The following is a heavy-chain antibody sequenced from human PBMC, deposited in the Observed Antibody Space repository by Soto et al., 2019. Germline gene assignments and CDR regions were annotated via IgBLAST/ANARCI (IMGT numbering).Heavy chain of an antibody. D-gene: IGHD2-2*01. CDR1: GYTFSNYG. CDR3: ARVVPGAEAWFGP. J-gene: IGHJ5*02. V-gene: IGHV1-18*01. Sequence: AAVKVSCKTSGYTFSNYGITWVRQAPGQPLEWLGWISLYSDATNYAQKFQGRVSMTTDTSTTTAYMELRSLRSDDTAVYYCARVVPGAEAWFGPWGQGTLVTVSS. CDR2: ISLYSDAT.